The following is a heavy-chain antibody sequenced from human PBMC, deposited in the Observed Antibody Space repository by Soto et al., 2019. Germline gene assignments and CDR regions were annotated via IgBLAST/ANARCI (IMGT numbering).Heavy chain of an antibody. J-gene: IGHJ6*02. V-gene: IGHV4-31*03. D-gene: IGHD4-17*01. CDR2: IYYSGST. CDR3: ARDDYGYYYYGMDV. Sequence: ASETLSLTCTVSGGSISSGGYYWSWIRQHPGKGLEWIGYIYYSGSTYYNPSLKSRVTISVDTSKNQFSLKLSSVTAADTAVYYCARDDYGYYYYGMDVWGQGTTVTVSS. CDR1: GGSISSGGYY.